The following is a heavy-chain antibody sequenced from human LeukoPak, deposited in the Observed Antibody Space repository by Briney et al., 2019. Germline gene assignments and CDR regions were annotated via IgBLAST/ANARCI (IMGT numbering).Heavy chain of an antibody. V-gene: IGHV3-30*03. J-gene: IGHJ4*02. CDR1: GFTFSNYG. CDR3: TRGGSVPATRSFDY. Sequence: GGSLRLSCAASGFTFSNYGMHWVRQAPGKGLEWVAVISFDGSNKYYADSVKGRFTISRDNSKNTVYLQMNSLRVEDTAVYYCTRGGSVPATRSFDYWGQGTLVTVSS. CDR2: ISFDGSNK. D-gene: IGHD6-19*01.